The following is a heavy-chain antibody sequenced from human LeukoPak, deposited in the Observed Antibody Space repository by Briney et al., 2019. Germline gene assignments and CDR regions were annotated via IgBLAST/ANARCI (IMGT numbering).Heavy chain of an antibody. CDR1: GGSISSNNW. J-gene: IGHJ6*04. CDR2: IYHSGST. V-gene: IGHV4-4*02. Sequence: SETLSLTCAVSGGSISSNNWWSWVRQPPGKGLEWIGEIYHSGSTNYNPSLKSRVTISVDTSKNQFSLKLSSVTAADTAVYYCARELGTSGWYFESVWGKGTTVTISS. D-gene: IGHD6-19*01. CDR3: ARELGTSGWYFESV.